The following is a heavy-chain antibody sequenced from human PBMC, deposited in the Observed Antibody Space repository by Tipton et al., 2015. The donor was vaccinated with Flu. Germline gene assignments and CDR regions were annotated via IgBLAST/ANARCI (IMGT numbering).Heavy chain of an antibody. D-gene: IGHD2-2*01. CDR1: GFTFSSYG. CDR2: ISYDGSNK. J-gene: IGHJ6*02. Sequence: SLRLSCAASGFTFSSYGMHWVRQAPGKGLEWVAVISYDGSNKYYADSVKGRFTISRDNSKNTLYLQMNSLRAEDTAVYYCAREYCSSTSCYGGGMDVWGQGTTVTVSS. CDR3: AREYCSSTSCYGGGMDV. V-gene: IGHV3-30*03.